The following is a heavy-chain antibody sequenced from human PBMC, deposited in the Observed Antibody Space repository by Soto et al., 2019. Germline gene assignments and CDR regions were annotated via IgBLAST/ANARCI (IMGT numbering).Heavy chain of an antibody. Sequence: SETLSLTCTVSGASITSGGYSWNWIRQHPGKGLEWIGYIFDSGSTYYNPSLKSRVTMSVDTSENQFSLRLTSVTAADTAVYYCARGSDCSGGSCYFASEIWGQGTMVNLSS. V-gene: IGHV4-31*03. CDR2: IFDSGST. J-gene: IGHJ3*02. CDR1: GASITSGGYS. D-gene: IGHD2-15*01. CDR3: ARGSDCSGGSCYFASEI.